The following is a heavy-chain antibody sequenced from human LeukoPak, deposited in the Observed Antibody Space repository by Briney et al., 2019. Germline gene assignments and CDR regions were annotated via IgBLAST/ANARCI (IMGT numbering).Heavy chain of an antibody. CDR2: INPNSGVT. J-gene: IGHJ4*02. D-gene: IGHD6-6*01. CDR1: GYTFTGHY. V-gene: IGHV1-2*02. CDR3: ARGGRPTATIAAHP. Sequence: ASVQVSCKASGYTFTGHYLHWVRQAPGQGLEWMGWINPNSGVTSYAQKFQGRVAVTRDTSIDTAYVELSMLRSDDTAVYYCARGGRPTATIAAHPWGQGTLVTVPT.